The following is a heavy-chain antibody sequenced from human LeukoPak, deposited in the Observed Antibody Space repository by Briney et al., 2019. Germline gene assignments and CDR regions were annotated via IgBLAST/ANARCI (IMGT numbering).Heavy chain of an antibody. CDR1: GFSFTDYP. CDR2: IRTTAEGAKYA. Sequence: GGSRRLSCATSGFSFTDYPMNWVRQAPGKGLEWISNIRTTAEGAKYAYYADSVKGRVTISRDDGKNTLYLHMNSLRDDDTAVFYGEAGIRDAFDYWGQGILVTVSS. J-gene: IGHJ4*02. V-gene: IGHV3-48*02. D-gene: IGHD5-24*01. CDR3: EAGIRDAFDY.